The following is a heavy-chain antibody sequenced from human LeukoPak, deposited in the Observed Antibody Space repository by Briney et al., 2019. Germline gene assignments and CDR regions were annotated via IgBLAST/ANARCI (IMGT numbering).Heavy chain of an antibody. D-gene: IGHD6-19*01. Sequence: PGGSLRLSCAGSGFTLSSYAMRWVRQAPGKGLEWVSAISSSGGTTYYADSVKGRFTISRDNSNNTLFLQMNSLRAEDTAAYYCTKKSSGWHGEDYWGQGTLVTVSS. J-gene: IGHJ4*02. CDR2: ISSSGGTT. CDR3: TKKSSGWHGEDY. CDR1: GFTLSSYA. V-gene: IGHV3-23*01.